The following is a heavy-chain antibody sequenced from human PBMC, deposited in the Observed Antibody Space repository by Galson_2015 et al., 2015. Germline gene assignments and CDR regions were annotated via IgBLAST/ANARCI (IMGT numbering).Heavy chain of an antibody. CDR2: IGSSDDDT. CDR1: GFTFSSHD. D-gene: IGHD6-13*01. V-gene: IGHV3-48*03. Sequence: SLRLSCAASGFTFSSHDMDWVRQVPGKGLEWLSYIGSSDDDTHYADSVKGRFTISRDTAKNSLYLQMNSLRAEDTAIYYCARDKISGSASWYTEYFEHWGQGTLVTVSS. J-gene: IGHJ1*01. CDR3: ARDKISGSASWYTEYFEH.